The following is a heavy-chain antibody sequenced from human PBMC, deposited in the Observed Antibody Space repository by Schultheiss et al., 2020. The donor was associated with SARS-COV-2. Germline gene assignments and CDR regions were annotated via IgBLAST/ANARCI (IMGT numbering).Heavy chain of an antibody. CDR2: ISYDGSNK. V-gene: IGHV3-30-3*01. Sequence: GGSLRLSCAASGFTFSSYAMHWVRQAPGKGLEWVAVISYDGSNKYYADSVKGRFTISRDNSKNTLYLQMNSLRAEDTAVYYCARDRGRYYGDYGVADVWGQGTTVTVSS. CDR1: GFTFSSYA. D-gene: IGHD4-17*01. J-gene: IGHJ6*02. CDR3: ARDRGRYYGDYGVADV.